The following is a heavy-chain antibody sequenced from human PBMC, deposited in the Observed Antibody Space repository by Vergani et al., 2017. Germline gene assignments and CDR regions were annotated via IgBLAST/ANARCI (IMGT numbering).Heavy chain of an antibody. J-gene: IGHJ4*02. CDR3: ARDTYEFWSGYYVYFDY. Sequence: QVQLVQSGAEVKKPGASVKVSCKASGYTFTSYGISWVRQAPGQGLEWMGWISAYNGNTNYAQKLQGRVTMTTDTSTSTAYMELRSLRSDDTAVYYCARDTYEFWSGYYVYFDYWGQGTLVTVSS. D-gene: IGHD3-3*01. CDR1: GYTFTSYG. V-gene: IGHV1-18*01. CDR2: ISAYNGNT.